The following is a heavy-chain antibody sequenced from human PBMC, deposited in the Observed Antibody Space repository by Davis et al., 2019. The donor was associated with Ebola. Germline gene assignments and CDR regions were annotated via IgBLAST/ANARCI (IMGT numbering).Heavy chain of an antibody. D-gene: IGHD6-19*01. CDR1: GGSISSYY. V-gene: IGHV4-59*12. CDR3: ARRTYIAVAGSGYFDY. Sequence: PSETLSLTCTVSGGSISSYYWSWIRQPPGKGPEWIGYIYYSGSTYYNPSLKSRVTISVDTSKNQFSLKLSSVTAADTAVYYCARRTYIAVAGSGYFDYWGQGTLVTVSS. CDR2: IYYSGST. J-gene: IGHJ4*02.